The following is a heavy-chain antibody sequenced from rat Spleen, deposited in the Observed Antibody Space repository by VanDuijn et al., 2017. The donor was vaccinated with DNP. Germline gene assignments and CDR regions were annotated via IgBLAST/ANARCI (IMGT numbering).Heavy chain of an antibody. D-gene: IGHD1-6*01. CDR2: IIYDGSGA. V-gene: IGHV5-17*01. CDR1: GFIFSDYA. CDR3: ARLDTTALYFDY. Sequence: EVRLVESGGGLVQPGNSLRLSCAASGFIFSDYAMAWVRQSPKMGLEWVATIIYDGSGAFYRDSVTGRFTISRDNAKNTQYLQMDSLRSEDTATYYCARLDTTALYFDYWGQGVMVTVSS. J-gene: IGHJ2*01.